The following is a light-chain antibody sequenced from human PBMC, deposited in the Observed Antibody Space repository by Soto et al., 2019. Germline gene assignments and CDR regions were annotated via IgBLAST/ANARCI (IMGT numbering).Light chain of an antibody. V-gene: IGLV1-51*01. CDR3: GAWDNSLSVVL. J-gene: IGLJ2*01. Sequence: QSVLTQPPSVSAAPGQKVTISCSGSGSNIGNGTVAWYQQFPGTAPQLLIYDIDKLPSGIPDRFSGSKSGTSASLGITGLQTGDEADYYCGAWDNSLSVVLFGGGTKLTVL. CDR1: GSNIGNGT. CDR2: DID.